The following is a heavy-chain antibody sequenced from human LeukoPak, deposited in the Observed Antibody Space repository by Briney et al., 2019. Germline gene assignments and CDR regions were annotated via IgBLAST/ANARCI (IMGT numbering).Heavy chain of an antibody. J-gene: IGHJ3*02. V-gene: IGHV4-34*01. CDR3: TRGAGSTTSDDAFDI. CDR1: GGSFSGYY. Sequence: SETLSLTCAVYGGSFSGYYWSWIRQPPGKGLEWIGEINHSGSTNYNPSLKSRVAISVDTSKNQFSLKVSSVTAADTAVYYCTRGAGSTTSDDAFDIWGQGTMVTVSP. CDR2: INHSGST. D-gene: IGHD1-1*01.